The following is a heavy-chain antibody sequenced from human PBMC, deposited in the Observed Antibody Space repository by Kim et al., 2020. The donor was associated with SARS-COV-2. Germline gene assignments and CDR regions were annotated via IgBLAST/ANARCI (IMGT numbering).Heavy chain of an antibody. J-gene: IGHJ6*02. V-gene: IGHV4-31*03. CDR2: IYYSGST. CDR1: GGSISSGGYY. CDR3: SSQRTVTTTYYYYGMDV. D-gene: IGHD4-4*01. Sequence: SETLSLTCTVSGGSISSGGYYWSWIRQHPGKGLEWIGYIYYSGSTYYNPSLKSRVTITVDTSKNQFSLKLSSVTAADTAVYYCSSQRTVTTTYYYYGMDVGGQATTVTVSS.